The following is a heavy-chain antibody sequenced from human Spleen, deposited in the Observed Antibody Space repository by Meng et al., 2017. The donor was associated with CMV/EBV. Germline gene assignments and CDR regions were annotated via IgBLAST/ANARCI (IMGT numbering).Heavy chain of an antibody. CDR1: GFSLTTSRAG. V-gene: IGHV2-5*01. CDR3: AHTPYDPSGYSPAFHI. D-gene: IGHD3-22*01. J-gene: IGHJ3*02. CDR2: IYWNDDK. Sequence: SGPTLVKPTQTLTLTCTFSGFSLTTSRAGVGWVRQPPGKALEWLGHIYWNDDKRDNPSLKTGLTITKDTSNNQVVLTMANMDPVDTATYSCAHTPYDPSGYSPAFHIWGQGTMVTVSS.